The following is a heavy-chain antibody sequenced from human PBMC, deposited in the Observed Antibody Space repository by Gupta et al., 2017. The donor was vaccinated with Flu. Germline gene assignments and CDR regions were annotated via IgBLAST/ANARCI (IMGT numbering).Heavy chain of an antibody. J-gene: IGHJ4*02. D-gene: IGHD6-25*01. V-gene: IGHV1-69*06. CDR2: IIPIFGTA. Sequence: SSYAISWVRQAPGQGLEWMGGIIPIFGTANYAQKVQGRVTITADKSTSTAYMELSRLRSEDTAVYYCASAAVRTAAGFDYWGQGTLVTVSS. CDR1: SSYA. CDR3: ASAAVRTAAGFDY.